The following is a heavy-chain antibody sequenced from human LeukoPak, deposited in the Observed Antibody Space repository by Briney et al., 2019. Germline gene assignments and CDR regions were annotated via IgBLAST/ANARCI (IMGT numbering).Heavy chain of an antibody. J-gene: IGHJ5*02. D-gene: IGHD6-19*01. CDR3: ARGWGSGWYRGWFDP. Sequence: ASVKVSCKASGYTFTGYYMRWVRQAPGQGFEWMGWINPNSGGTNYAQKFQGRVTMTRDTSISTAYMELSRLRSDDTAVYYCARGWGSGWYRGWFDPWGQGTLVTVSS. CDR1: GYTFTGYY. V-gene: IGHV1-2*02. CDR2: INPNSGGT.